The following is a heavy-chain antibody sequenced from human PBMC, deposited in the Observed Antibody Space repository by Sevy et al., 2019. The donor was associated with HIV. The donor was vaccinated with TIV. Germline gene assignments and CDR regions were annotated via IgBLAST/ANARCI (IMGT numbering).Heavy chain of an antibody. CDR2: MNPNSGNT. Sequence: ASVKVSCKASGYTFTSYDINWVRQATGQGLEWMGWMNPNSGNTGYAQKFQGRVTITRNTSISTAYMELSSLGSEDTAVYYCAGGVVMYNWNYGYYFDYWGQGTLVTVSS. J-gene: IGHJ4*02. CDR3: AGGVVMYNWNYGYYFDY. V-gene: IGHV1-8*03. CDR1: GYTFTSYD. D-gene: IGHD1-7*01.